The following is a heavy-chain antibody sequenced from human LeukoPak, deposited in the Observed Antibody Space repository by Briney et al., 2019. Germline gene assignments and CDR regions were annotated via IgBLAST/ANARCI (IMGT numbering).Heavy chain of an antibody. CDR3: ARDQGSGWNYYYYGMDV. J-gene: IGHJ6*02. Sequence: PSETLSLTCAVYGGSFSGYYWSWIRQPPGKGLEWIGYIYYSGSTNYNPSLKSRVTISVDTSKNQFSLKLSSVTAADTAVYYCARDQGSGWNYYYYGMDVWGQGTTVTVSS. CDR1: GGSFSGYY. V-gene: IGHV4-59*01. CDR2: IYYSGST. D-gene: IGHD6-19*01.